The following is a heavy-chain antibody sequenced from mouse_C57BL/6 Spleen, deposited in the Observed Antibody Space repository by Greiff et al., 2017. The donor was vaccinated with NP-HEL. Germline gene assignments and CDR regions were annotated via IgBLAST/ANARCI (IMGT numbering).Heavy chain of an antibody. V-gene: IGHV1-82*01. CDR2: IYPGDGDT. CDR3: AREDGRGFAY. J-gene: IGHJ3*01. Sequence: VKLQESGPELVKPGASVKISCKASGYAFSSSWMNWVKQRPGKGLEWIGRIYPGDGDTNYNGKFKGKATLTADKSSSTAYMQLSSLTSEDSAVYFCAREDGRGFAYWGQGTLVTVSA. CDR1: GYAFSSSW. D-gene: IGHD2-3*01.